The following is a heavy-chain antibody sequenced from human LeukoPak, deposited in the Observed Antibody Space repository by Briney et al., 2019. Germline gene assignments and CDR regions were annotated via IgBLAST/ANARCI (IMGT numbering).Heavy chain of an antibody. CDR1: GFTFSRYS. CDR2: ISCDGSKI. Sequence: QTGGSLRLSCAACGFTFSRYSMQWLRHAPGEGLEWVTIISCDGSKIYYADSLQDRFTISRENSRNTLYLQMDSLRPEDTAVYYCAKDLQWLVDYWGQGTLVTVSP. D-gene: IGHD6-19*01. V-gene: IGHV3-30*04. CDR3: AKDLQWLVDY. J-gene: IGHJ4*02.